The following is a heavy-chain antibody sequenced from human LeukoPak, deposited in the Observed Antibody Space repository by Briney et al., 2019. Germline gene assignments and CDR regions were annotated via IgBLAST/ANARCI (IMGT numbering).Heavy chain of an antibody. CDR1: GYTFTSYG. CDR3: ARVIVVVPAASYYFDY. Sequence: GASVKVSCKASGYTFTSYGISWVRQAPGQGLEWIGWISAYNGNTNYAQKLQGRVTMTTDTSTSTANMELRSLRSDDTAVYHCARVIVVVPAASYYFDYWGQGTLVTVSS. CDR2: ISAYNGNT. V-gene: IGHV1-18*01. J-gene: IGHJ4*02. D-gene: IGHD2-2*01.